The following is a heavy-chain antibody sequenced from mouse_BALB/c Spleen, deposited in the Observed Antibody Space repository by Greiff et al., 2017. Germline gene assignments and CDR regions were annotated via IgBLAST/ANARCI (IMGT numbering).Heavy chain of an antibody. CDR3: ARGSYYRYDAGAYFDY. CDR1: GFTFSSFG. CDR2: ISSGSSTI. J-gene: IGHJ2*01. Sequence: EVQLVESGGGLVQPGGSRKLSCAASGFTFSSFGMHWVRQAPEKGLEWVAYISSGSSTIYYADTVKGRFTISRDNPKNTLFLQMTSLRSEDTAMYCCARGSYYRYDAGAYFDYWGQGTTLTVSS. V-gene: IGHV5-17*02. D-gene: IGHD2-14*01.